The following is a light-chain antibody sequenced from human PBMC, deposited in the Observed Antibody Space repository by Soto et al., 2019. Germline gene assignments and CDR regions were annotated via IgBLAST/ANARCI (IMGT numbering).Light chain of an antibody. V-gene: IGLV1-40*01. CDR2: GNS. Sequence: QSVLTQPPSVSGAPGQRVTISCTGSSSNIGAGYDVHWYQQLPGAAPKLLIYGNSNRPSGVPDRFSGSKSGTSASLAITGLQAEDEADYYCNSQTRSGIRVFGTGTKLTVL. J-gene: IGLJ1*01. CDR1: SSNIGAGYD. CDR3: NSQTRSGIRV.